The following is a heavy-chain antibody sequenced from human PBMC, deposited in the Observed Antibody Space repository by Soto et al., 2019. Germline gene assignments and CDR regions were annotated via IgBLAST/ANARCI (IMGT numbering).Heavy chain of an antibody. D-gene: IGHD4-17*01. CDR3: ARGADYGDYDY. V-gene: IGHV4-38-2*01. CDR2: IYHSGST. J-gene: IGHJ4*02. Sequence: SETLSLTCAVSGYSISSGYYWGWIRQPPGKGLEWIGSIYHSGSTYYNPSLKSRVTISVDTSKNQFSLKLSSVTAADTAVYYCARGADYGDYDYWGQGTLVTVSS. CDR1: GYSISSGYY.